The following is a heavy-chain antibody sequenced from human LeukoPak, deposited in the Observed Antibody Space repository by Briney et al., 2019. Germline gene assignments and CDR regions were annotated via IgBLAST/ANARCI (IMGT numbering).Heavy chain of an antibody. D-gene: IGHD3-10*01. CDR1: GYTFTSYA. J-gene: IGHJ4*02. CDR2: INTNTGDP. V-gene: IGHV7-4-1*02. CDR3: ARDRGGFGEFYFDY. Sequence: ASVKVSCKASGYTFTSYAMNWVRQAPGQGLEWMGWINTNTGDPTYAQGFTGRFAFSLDTSVSTAYLQISSLKAEDTAVYYCARDRGGFGEFYFDYWGQGTLVTVSS.